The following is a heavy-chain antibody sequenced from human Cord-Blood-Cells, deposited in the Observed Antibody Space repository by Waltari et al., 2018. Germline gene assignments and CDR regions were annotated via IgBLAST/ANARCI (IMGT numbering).Heavy chain of an antibody. D-gene: IGHD2-2*01. V-gene: IGHV1-8*03. CDR2: MNPNSGNT. CDR1: GSTSTSYD. Sequence: QEQLVQSGAEVTKPGASVTVSCQASGSTSTSYDINWVRQATGQGLEWMGWMNPNSGNTGYAQKFQGRVTITRNTSISTAYMELSSLRSEDTAVYYCARGYQLLDYWGQGTLVTVSS. CDR3: ARGYQLLDY. J-gene: IGHJ4*02.